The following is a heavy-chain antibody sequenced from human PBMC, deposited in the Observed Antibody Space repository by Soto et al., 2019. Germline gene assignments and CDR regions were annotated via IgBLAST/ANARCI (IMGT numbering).Heavy chain of an antibody. J-gene: IGHJ6*03. CDR1: WFSLSTSGMC. D-gene: IGHD3-3*01. Sequence: SGPTLVNPTQTLTLTCTFSWFSLSTSGMCVSWIRQPPGKALEWLARIDWDDDKYYSTSLKTRLTISKDTSKNQVVLTMTNMDPVDTATYYCARTIYYDFWSGQANYYMDVWGKGTTVTVSS. V-gene: IGHV2-70*11. CDR2: IDWDDDK. CDR3: ARTIYYDFWSGQANYYMDV.